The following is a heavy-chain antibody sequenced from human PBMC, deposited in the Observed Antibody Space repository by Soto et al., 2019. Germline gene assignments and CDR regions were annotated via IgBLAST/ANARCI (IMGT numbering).Heavy chain of an antibody. J-gene: IGHJ6*02. Sequence: GGSLRLSCAASGFTFSSYGMHWVRQAPGKGLEWVAVISYDGSNKYYADSVKGRFTISRDNSKNTLYLQMNSLRAEDTAVYYCAKDLTRHTFTFRYFAYYYGTDVWGQGTTVTVSS. D-gene: IGHD3-9*01. CDR1: GFTFSSYG. V-gene: IGHV3-30*18. CDR2: ISYDGSNK. CDR3: AKDLTRHTFTFRYFAYYYGTDV.